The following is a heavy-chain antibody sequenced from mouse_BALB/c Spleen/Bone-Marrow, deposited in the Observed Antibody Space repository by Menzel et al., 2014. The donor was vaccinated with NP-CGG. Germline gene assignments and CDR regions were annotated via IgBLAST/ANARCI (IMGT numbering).Heavy chain of an antibody. D-gene: IGHD2-3*01. Sequence: QVQLQQSGPELVKPGASVKISCKASGYAFSSSWMNWVKQRPGQGLEWIGRIYPGDGDTKYNGKFKGKATLTADKSSSTAYMQLSSLTSVDSAVYFCARSDGYRDMDYFGQGTSVTVSS. V-gene: IGHV1-82*01. CDR2: IYPGDGDT. J-gene: IGHJ4*01. CDR1: GYAFSSSW. CDR3: ARSDGYRDMDY.